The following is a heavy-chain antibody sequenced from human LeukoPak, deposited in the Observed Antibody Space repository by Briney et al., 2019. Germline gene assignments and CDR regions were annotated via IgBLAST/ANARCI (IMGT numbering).Heavy chain of an antibody. Sequence: ALVKVSCKASGYTFTSYDISWVRQAPGQGLEWMGWISGYNGNTNYAQNLQGRVTMTTDTSTSTAYMELRSLRSDDTAVYYCARRPAAGIRSGAFDIWGQGTMVTVSS. CDR2: ISGYNGNT. CDR3: ARRPAAGIRSGAFDI. CDR1: GYTFTSYD. J-gene: IGHJ3*02. V-gene: IGHV1-18*01. D-gene: IGHD6-13*01.